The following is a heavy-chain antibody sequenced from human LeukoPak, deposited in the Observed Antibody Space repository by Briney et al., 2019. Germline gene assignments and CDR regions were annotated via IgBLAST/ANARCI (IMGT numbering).Heavy chain of an antibody. CDR2: ISAYNGNT. Sequence: ASVKVSCKASGYTFTSYGISWVRQAPGQRLEWMGWISAYNGNTNYAQKLQGRVTMTTDTSTSTAYMELRSLRSGDTAVYYCARGENIVVVPAAIRRPNFDYWGQGTLVTVSS. V-gene: IGHV1-18*01. D-gene: IGHD2-2*02. J-gene: IGHJ4*02. CDR3: ARGENIVVVPAAIRRPNFDY. CDR1: GYTFTSYG.